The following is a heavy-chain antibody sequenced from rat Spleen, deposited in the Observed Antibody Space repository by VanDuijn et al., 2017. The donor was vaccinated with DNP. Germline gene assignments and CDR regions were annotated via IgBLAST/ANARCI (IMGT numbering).Heavy chain of an antibody. CDR2: ITYDDGST. D-gene: IGHD4-1*01. J-gene: IGHJ2*01. CDR3: ARRGHGGYYFDF. CDR1: GFTFSDYS. V-gene: IGHV5-22*01. Sequence: EVQLVESGGGLVLPGRSLKFSCAASGFTFSDYSMAWVRQAPTKGLEWVAYITYDDGSTYYGDSVKGRFTISRDNAKSTLYLQMNSLRSEDMATYYCARRGHGGYYFDFWGQGVMVTVSP.